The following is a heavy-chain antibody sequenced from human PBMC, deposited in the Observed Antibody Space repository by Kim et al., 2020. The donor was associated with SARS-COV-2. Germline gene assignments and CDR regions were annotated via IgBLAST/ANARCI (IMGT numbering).Heavy chain of an antibody. V-gene: IGHV1-3*01. J-gene: IGHJ4*02. CDR3: AGSVLLWFGEFRY. D-gene: IGHD3-10*01. Sequence: YSQKFQGRVTITRDTSASTAYMELSSLRSEDTAVYYCAGSVLLWFGEFRYWGQGTLVTVSS.